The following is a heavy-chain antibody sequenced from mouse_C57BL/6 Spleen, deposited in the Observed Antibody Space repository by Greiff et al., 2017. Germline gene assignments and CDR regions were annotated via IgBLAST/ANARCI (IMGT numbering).Heavy chain of an antibody. Sequence: QVQLKQSGAGLVKPGASVKMSCKASGYTFTTYPIEWMKQNHGKSLEWIGNFHPYNDDTKYNEKFKGKATLTVEKSSSTVYLELSRLTADDSAVYYWARGDYDYGGFAYWGQGTLVTVSA. J-gene: IGHJ3*01. V-gene: IGHV1-47*01. CDR2: FHPYNDDT. CDR1: GYTFTTYP. CDR3: ARGDYDYGGFAY. D-gene: IGHD2-4*01.